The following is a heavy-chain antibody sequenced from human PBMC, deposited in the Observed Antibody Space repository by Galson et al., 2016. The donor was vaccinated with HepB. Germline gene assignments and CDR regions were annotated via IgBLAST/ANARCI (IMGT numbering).Heavy chain of an antibody. J-gene: IGHJ4*02. Sequence: SLRLSCAASGFTFSSYGMHWVRQAPGKGLEWVAIIWFDGSNKYYVDSVNGRFTISRDNSKNTVDLQMNSLRTEDTAVYYCVKGGGYSSGWYKGAFDYWGQGTLVTVSS. CDR3: VKGGGYSSGWYKGAFDY. V-gene: IGHV3-30*02. CDR1: GFTFSSYG. CDR2: IWFDGSNK. D-gene: IGHD6-19*01.